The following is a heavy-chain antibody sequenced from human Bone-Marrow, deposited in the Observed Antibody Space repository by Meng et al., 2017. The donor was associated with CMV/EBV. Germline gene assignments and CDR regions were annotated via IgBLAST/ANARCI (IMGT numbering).Heavy chain of an antibody. V-gene: IGHV1-69*10. CDR3: AISHPLRYCSSTRCDNYYYYGMDV. J-gene: IGHJ6*02. CDR1: GCTFSSYA. Sequence: SVKVSRKASGCTFSSYAISWVRQAPGQGLEWMGGIIPILGIANYEQKFQGRVTITADKSTSTAYMELSSLRSEDTAVYYCAISHPLRYCSSTRCDNYYYYGMDVWGQGATVTVSS. CDR2: IIPILGIA. D-gene: IGHD2-2*02.